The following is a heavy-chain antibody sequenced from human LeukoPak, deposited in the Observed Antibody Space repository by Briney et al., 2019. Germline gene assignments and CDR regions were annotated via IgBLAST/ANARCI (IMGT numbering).Heavy chain of an antibody. Sequence: SETLSLTCAVYGGSFSGYYWSWIRQPPGKGLEWIGEINHSGSTNYNPSLKSRVTISVDTSKNQFSLKLSSATAADTAVYYCARENYCTNGVCWAFDPWGQGTLVTVSS. D-gene: IGHD2-8*01. CDR2: INHSGST. V-gene: IGHV4-34*01. J-gene: IGHJ5*02. CDR1: GGSFSGYY. CDR3: ARENYCTNGVCWAFDP.